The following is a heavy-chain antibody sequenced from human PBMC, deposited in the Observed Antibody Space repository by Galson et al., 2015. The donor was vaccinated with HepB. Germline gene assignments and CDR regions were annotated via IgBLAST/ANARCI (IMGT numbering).Heavy chain of an antibody. Sequence: SVKVSCKASGYTFLGYGISWVRQAPGQGLEWMGWISPYSGNTKYAQMVQGRVTLTTDTSTRTAYMELRSLRSDDTAVYYCARVPEDEERDAFDVWGQGTTVTVSS. CDR3: ARVPEDEERDAFDV. CDR2: ISPYSGNT. J-gene: IGHJ3*01. V-gene: IGHV1-18*04. CDR1: GYTFLGYG.